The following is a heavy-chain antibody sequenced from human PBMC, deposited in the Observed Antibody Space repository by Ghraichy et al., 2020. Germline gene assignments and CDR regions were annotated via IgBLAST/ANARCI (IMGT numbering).Heavy chain of an antibody. Sequence: SETLSLTCTVSRGSVAGGSYFWSWIRQPPGKGLEWIGYIFTGGNSNYNPSLTSRVTISVDTSKNQFSLNLTSVTAADTAVYYCAGRGRRFDYWGQGTLVTVSS. D-gene: IGHD3-10*01. J-gene: IGHJ4*02. CDR1: RGSVAGGSYF. CDR2: IFTGGNS. CDR3: AGRGRRFDY. V-gene: IGHV4-61*01.